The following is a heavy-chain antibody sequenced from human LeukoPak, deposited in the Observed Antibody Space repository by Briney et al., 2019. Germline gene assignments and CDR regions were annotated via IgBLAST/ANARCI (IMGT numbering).Heavy chain of an antibody. V-gene: IGHV3-23*01. J-gene: IGHJ4*02. CDR1: GFTFSSYG. Sequence: GGSLRLSCAASGFTFSSYGMSWVRQAPGKGLEWVSAISGSGGSTYYADSVKGRFTISRDNSKNTLYLQLSSLRGDDTAVYFCARNGGWYGVSWGQGTLVTVSS. CDR3: ARNGGWYGVS. D-gene: IGHD6-19*01. CDR2: ISGSGGST.